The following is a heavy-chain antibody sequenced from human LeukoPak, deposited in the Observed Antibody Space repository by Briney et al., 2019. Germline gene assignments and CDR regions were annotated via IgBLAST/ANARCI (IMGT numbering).Heavy chain of an antibody. J-gene: IGHJ3*02. Sequence: GGSLRLSCAASGFTFSSYSMNWVRQAPGKGLEWVSSISSSSSYIYYADSVKGRFTISRDNAKNSLYLQMNSLRAEDTAVYYCAKDQGSAVAGTDAFDIWGQGTMVTVSS. CDR1: GFTFSSYS. CDR3: AKDQGSAVAGTDAFDI. D-gene: IGHD6-19*01. V-gene: IGHV3-21*01. CDR2: ISSSSSYI.